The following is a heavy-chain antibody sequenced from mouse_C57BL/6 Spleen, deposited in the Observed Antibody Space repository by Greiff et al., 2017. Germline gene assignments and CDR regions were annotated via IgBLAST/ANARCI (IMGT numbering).Heavy chain of an antibody. CDR2: IDPETGGT. Sequence: VQLKESGAELVRPGASVTLSCKASGYTFTDYEMHWVKQTPVHGLEWIGAIDPETGGTAYNQKFKGKAILTADKSSSTAYMELRSLTSEDSAVYYCTRDLTTVVAHQAWFAYWGQGTLVTVSA. CDR3: TRDLTTVVAHQAWFAY. D-gene: IGHD1-1*01. V-gene: IGHV1-15*01. CDR1: GYTFTDYE. J-gene: IGHJ3*01.